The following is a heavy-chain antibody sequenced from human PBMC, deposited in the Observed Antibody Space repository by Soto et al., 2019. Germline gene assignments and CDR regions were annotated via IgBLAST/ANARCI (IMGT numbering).Heavy chain of an antibody. D-gene: IGHD6-13*01. CDR2: INHSGST. Sequence: QVQLQQWGAGLLKPSETLSLTCAVYGGSFSGYYWSWIRQPPGKGLEWIGEINHSGSTNYNPSLKSRVTISVDTSKNQFSLKLSSVTAADTAVYYCASGIAAAGTGPHGYWGQGTLVTVSS. CDR3: ASGIAAAGTGPHGY. J-gene: IGHJ4*02. CDR1: GGSFSGYY. V-gene: IGHV4-34*01.